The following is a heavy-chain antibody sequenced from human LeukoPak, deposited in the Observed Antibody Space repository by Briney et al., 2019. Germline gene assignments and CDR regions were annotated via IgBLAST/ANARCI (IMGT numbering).Heavy chain of an antibody. CDR2: FDPEDGEK. D-gene: IGHD6-13*01. CDR3: ATETTAGTLDY. CDR1: GYILTELS. Sequence: ASVTVSCKVPGYILTELSMHWVRLAPGKGLEWMGGFDPEDGEKIYAQKFQGRVTMTEDTSTDTAYMELSSLRSDDTAVYDCATETTAGTLDYWGQGTLVTVSS. V-gene: IGHV1-24*01. J-gene: IGHJ4*02.